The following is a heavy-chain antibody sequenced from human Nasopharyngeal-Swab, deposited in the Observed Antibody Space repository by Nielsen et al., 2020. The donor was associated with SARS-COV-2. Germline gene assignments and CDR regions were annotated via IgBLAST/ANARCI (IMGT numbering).Heavy chain of an antibody. V-gene: IGHV3-23*01. CDR1: GFTFSSYA. Sequence: GGSLRLSCAASGFTFSSYAMHWVRQAPGKGLEWVSAISGSGGSTYYADSVKGRFTISRDNSKNTLYLQMNSLRAEDTAVYYCAKDPQRYYYDSSGYYFDYWGQGTLVTVSS. CDR2: ISGSGGST. D-gene: IGHD3-22*01. CDR3: AKDPQRYYYDSSGYYFDY. J-gene: IGHJ4*02.